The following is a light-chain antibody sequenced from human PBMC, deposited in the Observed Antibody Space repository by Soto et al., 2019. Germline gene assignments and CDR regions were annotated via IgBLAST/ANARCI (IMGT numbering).Light chain of an antibody. CDR3: QQYVSSPWT. V-gene: IGKV3-20*01. CDR1: QSVSSSY. Sequence: EIVLTQSPGTLSLSPGERATLSCRASQSVSSSYLAWYQQKPGQAPRLLISGASSRATCILDRFSGSGSGTDFTLTKNRLVLEDFDVYYCQQYVSSPWTIGQGTKVEIK. CDR2: GAS. J-gene: IGKJ1*01.